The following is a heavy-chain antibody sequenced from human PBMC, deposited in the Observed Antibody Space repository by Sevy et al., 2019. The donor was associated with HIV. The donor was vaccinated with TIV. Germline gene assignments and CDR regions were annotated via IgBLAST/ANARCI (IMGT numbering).Heavy chain of an antibody. CDR3: ARAGYSSGWRGGYFDY. Sequence: GGSLRLSCAASGFTFSSYAMHWVRQAPGKGLEWVAVVSYDGSNKYYADSVKGRFTISRDNSKNTLYLQMNSLSAEDTAVYYCARAGYSSGWRGGYFDYWGQGTLVTVSS. CDR1: GFTFSSYA. D-gene: IGHD6-19*01. V-gene: IGHV3-30-3*01. J-gene: IGHJ4*02. CDR2: VSYDGSNK.